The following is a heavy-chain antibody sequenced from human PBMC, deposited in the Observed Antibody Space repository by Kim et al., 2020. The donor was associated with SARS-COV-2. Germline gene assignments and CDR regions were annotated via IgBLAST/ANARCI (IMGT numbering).Heavy chain of an antibody. V-gene: IGHV4-59*01. D-gene: IGHD3-16*01. J-gene: IGHJ2*01. Sequence: PSLKSRVTISVDTSKNQFSLKLSSVTAADTAVYYCARARGSSRNYWYFDLWGRGTLVTVSS. CDR3: ARARGSSRNYWYFDL.